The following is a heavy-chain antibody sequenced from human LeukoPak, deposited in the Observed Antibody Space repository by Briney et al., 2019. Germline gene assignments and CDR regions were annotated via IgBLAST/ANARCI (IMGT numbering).Heavy chain of an antibody. Sequence: SETLSLTCTVSGGSVSSYYWSWIRQSPEKGLEWIGFLHYSGTASHNPSLKSRVTISVDTSKNQFSLKLSSVTAADTAVYYCATHDLRVGGPYYFDYWGQGALVTVSS. V-gene: IGHV4-59*08. CDR2: LHYSGTA. D-gene: IGHD3-22*01. CDR1: GGSVSSYY. CDR3: ATHDLRVGGPYYFDY. J-gene: IGHJ4*02.